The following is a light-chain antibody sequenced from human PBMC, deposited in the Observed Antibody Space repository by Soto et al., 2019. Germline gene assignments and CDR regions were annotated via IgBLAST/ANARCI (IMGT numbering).Light chain of an antibody. J-gene: IGLJ1*01. CDR1: KLGDKY. CDR2: QDN. V-gene: IGLV3-1*01. Sequence: SYELTQPPSVSVSPGQTASITCSGDKLGDKYACWYQQKPGQSPVLVIYQDNKRPSGIPERFSGSNSGNTATLTISGTQPMDEADYYCQAWDISTGVFGTGTKLTVL. CDR3: QAWDISTGV.